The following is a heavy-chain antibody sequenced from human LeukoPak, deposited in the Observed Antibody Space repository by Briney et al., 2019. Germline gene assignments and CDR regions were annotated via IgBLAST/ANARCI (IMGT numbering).Heavy chain of an antibody. V-gene: IGHV4-34*01. D-gene: IGHD1-26*01. CDR1: GGSFSGYY. CDR3: ARGKSSGSSHNFDY. Sequence: KPSETSSLTCAVYGGSFSGYYWSWIRQPPGKGLEWIGEINHSGSTNYNPSLKSRVTISVDTSKNQFSLKLSSVTAADTAVYYCARGKSSGSSHNFDYWGQGTLVA. J-gene: IGHJ4*02. CDR2: INHSGST.